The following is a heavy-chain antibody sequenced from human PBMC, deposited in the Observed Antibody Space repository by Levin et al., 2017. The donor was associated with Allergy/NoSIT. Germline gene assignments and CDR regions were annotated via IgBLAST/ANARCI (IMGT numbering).Heavy chain of an antibody. CDR3: ARAVAATPFFDY. D-gene: IGHD2-15*01. J-gene: IGHJ4*02. Sequence: ASVKVSCAASGFTFSSYSMNWVRQAPGKGLEWVSSISSSSSYIYYADSVKGRFTISRDNAKNSLYLQMNSLRAEDTAVYYCARAVAATPFFDYWGQGTLVTVSS. CDR1: GFTFSSYS. V-gene: IGHV3-21*01. CDR2: ISSSSSYI.